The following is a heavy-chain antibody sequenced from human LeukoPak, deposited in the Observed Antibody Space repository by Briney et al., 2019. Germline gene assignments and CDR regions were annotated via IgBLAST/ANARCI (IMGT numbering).Heavy chain of an antibody. V-gene: IGHV4-59*01. CDR3: ASRSSIWSGYQDTLYYFDS. Sequence: SETLSLTRNVSGGSISSYYWSWIRQPPGKRLEWIGHIYYSGSTNYNPSLKSRVTISVDTSKNQFSLKLSSVTAADTAVYYCASRSSIWSGYQDTLYYFDSWGQGTLVTVSS. D-gene: IGHD3-3*01. CDR1: GGSISSYY. J-gene: IGHJ4*02. CDR2: IYYSGST.